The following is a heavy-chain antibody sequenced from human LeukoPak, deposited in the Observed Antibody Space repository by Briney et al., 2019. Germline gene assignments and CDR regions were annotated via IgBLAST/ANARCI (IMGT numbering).Heavy chain of an antibody. CDR3: ARDSYDILYYYYYYMDV. D-gene: IGHD3-22*01. Sequence: GASVKVSCKASGYTFTGYYMHWVLQAPGQGLEWMGWINPNSGGTNYAQKFQGRVTMTRDTSISTAYMELSRLRSDDTAVYYCARDSYDILYYYYYYMDVWGKGTTVTVSS. J-gene: IGHJ6*03. CDR1: GYTFTGYY. V-gene: IGHV1-2*02. CDR2: INPNSGGT.